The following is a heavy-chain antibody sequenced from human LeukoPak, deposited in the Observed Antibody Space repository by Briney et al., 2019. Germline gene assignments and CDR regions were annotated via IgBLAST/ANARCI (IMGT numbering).Heavy chain of an antibody. CDR1: GFTFSNYG. J-gene: IGHJ4*02. Sequence: GGSLRLSCAASGFTFSNYGMSWVRQAPGKGLDWVSTISGRGGSTYYADSVKGRFTISRDNSKNTLYLQMNSLRAEDTAVYYCAKGTLVVPAANDYWGQGTLVTVSS. D-gene: IGHD2-2*01. CDR2: ISGRGGST. V-gene: IGHV3-23*01. CDR3: AKGTLVVPAANDY.